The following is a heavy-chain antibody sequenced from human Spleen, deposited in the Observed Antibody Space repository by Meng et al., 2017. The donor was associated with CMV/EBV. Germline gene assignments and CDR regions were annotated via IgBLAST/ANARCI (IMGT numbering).Heavy chain of an antibody. Sequence: FNVFYMHWLRQAPGHGLEWMGWVSPSTGGSRIAQKFPGRVTMSRDMSINTAYMEVTGLTSDDTAVYYCARDALQLRHNWFDPWGQGTLVTVSS. CDR3: ARDALQLRHNWFDP. CDR2: VSPSTGGS. V-gene: IGHV1-2*02. CDR1: FNVFY. D-gene: IGHD6-13*01. J-gene: IGHJ5*02.